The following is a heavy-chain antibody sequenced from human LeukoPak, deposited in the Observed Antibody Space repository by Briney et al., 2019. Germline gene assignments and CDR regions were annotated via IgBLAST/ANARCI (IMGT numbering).Heavy chain of an antibody. CDR2: IYSGGST. D-gene: IGHD5-24*01. J-gene: IGHJ3*02. V-gene: IGHV3-53*01. Sequence: AGGSLRLSCAASGXTVSSNYVSWVRQAPGKGLESVSVIYSGGSTYYADSVKGRFTISRDNSKNTLYLQMNSLRAEDTAVYYCAREPARDGYKSGAFDIWGQGTMVTASS. CDR3: AREPARDGYKSGAFDI. CDR1: GXTVSSNY.